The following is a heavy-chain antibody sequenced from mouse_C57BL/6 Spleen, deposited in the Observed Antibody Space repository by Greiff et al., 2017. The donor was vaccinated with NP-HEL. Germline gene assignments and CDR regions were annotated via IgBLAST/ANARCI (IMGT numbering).Heavy chain of an antibody. CDR1: GFNIKDDY. CDR2: IDPENGDT. V-gene: IGHV14-4*01. D-gene: IGHD2-4*01. J-gene: IGHJ3*01. Sequence: VQLQQSGAELVRPGASVKLSCTASGFNIKDDYMHWVKQRPEQGLEWIGWIDPENGDTEYASKFQGKATITADTSSNTAYLQLSSLTSEDTAVYYCTTHYDYPWFVYWGQGTLVTVSA. CDR3: TTHYDYPWFVY.